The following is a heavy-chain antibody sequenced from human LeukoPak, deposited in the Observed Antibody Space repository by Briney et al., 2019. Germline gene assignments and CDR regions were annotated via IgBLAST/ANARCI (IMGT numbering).Heavy chain of an antibody. CDR2: IIPILGIA. J-gene: IGHJ5*02. D-gene: IGHD3-22*01. Sequence: AVKVSCKASGGTFSSYAISWVRQAPGQGVEWMGRIIPILGIANYAQKFQGRVTITAAKSTSTAYMKLSSLRSEDTAVYYCASDGYYYDTSGYVAWFDPWGQGTLVTVSS. V-gene: IGHV1-69*04. CDR1: GGTFSSYA. CDR3: ASDGYYYDTSGYVAWFDP.